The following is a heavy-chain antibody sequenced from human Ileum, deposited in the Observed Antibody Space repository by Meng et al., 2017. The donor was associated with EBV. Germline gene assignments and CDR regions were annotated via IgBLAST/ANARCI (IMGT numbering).Heavy chain of an antibody. CDR3: ARGYGSGRDYFDY. J-gene: IGHJ4*02. CDR1: CGCISSSNW. V-gene: IGHV4-4*03. CDR2: IYYSGST. D-gene: IGHD3-10*01. Sequence: VRRHEGGPGVVNPPGTLPLTCAFACGCISSSNWWNWVRQPPGKGLEWIGEIYYSGSTIYNPSLKSRVTISVDKSKNLFSLKLSSVTAADTAVYYCARGYGSGRDYFDYWGQGTLVTVSS.